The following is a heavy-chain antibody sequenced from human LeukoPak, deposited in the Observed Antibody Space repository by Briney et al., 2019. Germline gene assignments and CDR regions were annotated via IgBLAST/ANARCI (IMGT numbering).Heavy chain of an antibody. D-gene: IGHD6-19*01. CDR1: GFTFSSYG. CDR2: ISRSGSTI. Sequence: GGSLRLSCAASGFTFSSYGMSWVRQAPGKGLGWVSYISRSGSTIYYADSVKGRFTISRDNAKNSLYLQVNSLRDEDTAVYFCARPYSSGWDNWFDPWGQGTLVTVSS. CDR3: ARPYSSGWDNWFDP. J-gene: IGHJ5*02. V-gene: IGHV3-48*02.